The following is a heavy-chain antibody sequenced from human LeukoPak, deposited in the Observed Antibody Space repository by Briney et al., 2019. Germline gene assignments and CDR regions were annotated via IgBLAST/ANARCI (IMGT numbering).Heavy chain of an antibody. CDR3: AKKGYCSSPICYDAFDI. J-gene: IGHJ3*02. D-gene: IGHD2-2*01. V-gene: IGHV3-23*01. CDR1: GFTCSNYA. Sequence: GGSLRRSCAASGFTCSNYAMSWIRQAPGKGLEWVSGISGNGGSTYYADSVRGRFTSARDNSKNTLELQRNSLRAEDTAVYYYAKKGYCSSPICYDAFDIWGKGTMVTVSS. CDR2: ISGNGGST.